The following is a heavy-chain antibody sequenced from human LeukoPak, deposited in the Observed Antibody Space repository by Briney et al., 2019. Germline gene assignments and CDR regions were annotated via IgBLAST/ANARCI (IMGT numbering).Heavy chain of an antibody. D-gene: IGHD5-18*01. CDR3: ARDLGGDTAFVDY. CDR2: INPSGGST. CDR1: GYTFTSYG. Sequence: GASVKVSCKASGYTFTSYGISWVRQAPGQGLEWMGIINPSGGSTSYAQKFQGRVTMTRDTSTSTVYMELSSLRSEDTAVYYCARDLGGDTAFVDYWGQGTLVTVSS. J-gene: IGHJ4*02. V-gene: IGHV1-46*01.